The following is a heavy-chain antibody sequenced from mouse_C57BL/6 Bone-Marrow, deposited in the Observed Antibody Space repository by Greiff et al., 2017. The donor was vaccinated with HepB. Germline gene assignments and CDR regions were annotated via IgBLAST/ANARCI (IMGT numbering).Heavy chain of an antibody. V-gene: IGHV1-39*01. CDR1: GYSFTDYN. J-gene: IGHJ2*02. CDR3: ARWSLPYYYGSSYYFDY. CDR2: INPNYGTT. D-gene: IGHD1-1*01. Sequence: EVQRVESGPELVKPGASVKISCKASGYSFTDYNMNWVKQSNGKSLEWIGVINPNYGTTSYNQKFKGKATLTVDQSSSTAYMQLNSLTSEDSAVYYCARWSLPYYYGSSYYFDYWGQGTSLTVSS.